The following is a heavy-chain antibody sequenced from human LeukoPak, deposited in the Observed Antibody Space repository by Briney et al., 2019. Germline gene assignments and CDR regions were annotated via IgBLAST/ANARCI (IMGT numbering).Heavy chain of an antibody. CDR1: GFTFRSYS. D-gene: IGHD6-19*01. V-gene: IGHV3-48*01. J-gene: IGHJ1*01. CDR3: ARASGWTPDAEYFQH. CDR2: VSSTSSSI. Sequence: PGGSLRLSCAASGFTFRSYSMNWVRQAPGKGLEWVSYVSSTSSSIYYADSVKGRFTISRDNAKNSLNLQMNSLRAEDTAVYYCARASGWTPDAEYFQHWGQGTLVTVSS.